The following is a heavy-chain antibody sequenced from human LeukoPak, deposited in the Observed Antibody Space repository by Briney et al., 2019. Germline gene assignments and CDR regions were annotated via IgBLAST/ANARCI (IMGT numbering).Heavy chain of an antibody. CDR3: ARDRRGRLRSPRGAFDI. CDR2: ISSSGSTI. D-gene: IGHD3-3*01. V-gene: IGHV3-11*04. CDR1: GFSFGGYW. J-gene: IGHJ3*02. Sequence: GGSLRLSCAASGFSFGGYWMRWLRQAPGKGLEWVSYISSSGSTIYYADSVKGRFTISRDNAKNSLYLQMNSLRAEDTAVYYCARDRRGRLRSPRGAFDIWGQGTMVTVSS.